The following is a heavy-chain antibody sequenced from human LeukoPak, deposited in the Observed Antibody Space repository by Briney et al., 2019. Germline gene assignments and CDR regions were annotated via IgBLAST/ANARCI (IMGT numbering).Heavy chain of an antibody. J-gene: IGHJ4*02. Sequence: SETLSLTCTVSGGSISSGDYYWSWIRQPPGKGLEWIGYIYYSGSTYYNPSLKSRVTISVDTSKNQFSLKLSSVTAADTAVYYCARGYDILTGYYAYYFDYWGQGTLVTVSS. V-gene: IGHV4-30-4*01. CDR1: GGSISSGDYY. CDR2: IYYSGST. CDR3: ARGYDILTGYYAYYFDY. D-gene: IGHD3-9*01.